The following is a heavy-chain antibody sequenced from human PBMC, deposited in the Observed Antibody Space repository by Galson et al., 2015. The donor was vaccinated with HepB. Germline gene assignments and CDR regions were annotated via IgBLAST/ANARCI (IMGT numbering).Heavy chain of an antibody. CDR1: GGSIRSYS. D-gene: IGHD2/OR15-2a*01. Sequence: SETLSLTCTVSGGSIRSYSWSWIRQPPGKGLEWIGYKHYSASANYNPSLKSRVTISVDTSKNRFSLKLSSVTTADTAVYYCARPIISSDVSGFDPWGQGTMVTVSS. CDR3: ARPIISSDVSGFDP. V-gene: IGHV4-59*01. CDR2: KHYSASA. J-gene: IGHJ5*02.